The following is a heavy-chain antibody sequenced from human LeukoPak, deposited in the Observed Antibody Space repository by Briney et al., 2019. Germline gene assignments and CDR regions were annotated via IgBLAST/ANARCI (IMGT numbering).Heavy chain of an antibody. J-gene: IGHJ4*02. Sequence: PGGSLRLSCAASGFTFSHCGMHWVRQAPGKGLEWVAVIWYDGSNKYYADAVKGRFTISRDDSKNTVYLQMNSLRAEDTAVYYCARDDPNYVHYFDYWGQGTLVTVSS. CDR3: ARDDPNYVHYFDY. CDR1: GFTFSHCG. CDR2: IWYDGSNK. D-gene: IGHD4/OR15-4a*01. V-gene: IGHV3-33*01.